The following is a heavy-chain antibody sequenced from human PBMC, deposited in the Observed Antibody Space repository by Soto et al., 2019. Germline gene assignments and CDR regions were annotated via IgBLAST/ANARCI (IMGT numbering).Heavy chain of an antibody. D-gene: IGHD4-4*01. CDR2: IYYSGST. Sequence: PSETLSLTCTVSGGSISSYYWSWIRQPPGKGLEWIGNIYYSGSTNYNPSLKSRVTISVDTSKNQFSLKLRSVTAADTAVYYCARDNYRDYYFYMDVWGKGTTVTVSS. V-gene: IGHV4-59*01. CDR3: ARDNYRDYYFYMDV. J-gene: IGHJ6*03. CDR1: GGSISSYY.